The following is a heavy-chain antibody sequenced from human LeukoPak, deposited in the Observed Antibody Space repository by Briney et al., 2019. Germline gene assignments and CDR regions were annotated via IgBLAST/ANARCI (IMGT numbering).Heavy chain of an antibody. V-gene: IGHV4-4*09. Sequence: SETLSLTCTVSGGSISSYYWTWIRQPPGKGLEWIGCIFPSGSAYYNPSLKTRVTIPVDTSKNQFSLKLTSVTAADTAVYYCARRHHYSYFMDVWGKGTTVTVSS. CDR2: IFPSGSA. CDR1: GGSISSYY. CDR3: ARRHHYSYFMDV. J-gene: IGHJ6*03.